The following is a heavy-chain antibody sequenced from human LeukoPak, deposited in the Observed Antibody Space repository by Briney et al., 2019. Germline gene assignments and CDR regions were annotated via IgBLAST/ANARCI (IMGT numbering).Heavy chain of an antibody. J-gene: IGHJ4*02. CDR3: ARDFRTITFGGVIVEYFFDY. Sequence: GGSLRLSCAASGFTFSSYGMHWVRQAPGKGLEWVAVIWYDGSNKYYADSVKGRFTISRDNSKNTLYLQMNSLRAEDTAVYYCARDFRTITFGGVIVEYFFDYWGQGTLVTVSS. CDR1: GFTFSSYG. V-gene: IGHV3-33*01. D-gene: IGHD3-16*02. CDR2: IWYDGSNK.